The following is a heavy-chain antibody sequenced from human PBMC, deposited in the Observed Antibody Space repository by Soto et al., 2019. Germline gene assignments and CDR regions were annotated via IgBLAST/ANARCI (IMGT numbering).Heavy chain of an antibody. CDR1: GDTFTDYY. V-gene: IGHV1-46*01. Sequence: QVQLMQSGAEVKKPGASVKVSCKASGDTFTDYYIHWVRQAPGQGLEWMGTVNPSGGHTTYAQHCLGRVTVTTDSSTSTLYMELTSLTSDDTAIYYCARGGHVVVVTAALDYWGQGTLVTVSS. J-gene: IGHJ4*02. D-gene: IGHD2-21*02. CDR3: ARGGHVVVVTAALDY. CDR2: VNPSGGHT.